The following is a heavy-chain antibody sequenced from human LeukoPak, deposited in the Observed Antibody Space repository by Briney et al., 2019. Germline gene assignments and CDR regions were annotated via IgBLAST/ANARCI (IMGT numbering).Heavy chain of an antibody. CDR1: GFTFGDYA. CDR3: TRVPVGPRLPWIQLWYDYYYYYYYMDV. J-gene: IGHJ6*03. Sequence: GGSLRLSCTASGFTFGDYAMSWVRQAPGKGLEWVGFIRSKAYGGTTEYAASVKSRFTISRDDSKSIAYLQMNSLKTEDTAVYYCTRVPVGPRLPWIQLWYDYYYYYYYMDVWGKGTTVTISS. V-gene: IGHV3-49*04. CDR2: IRSKAYGGTT. D-gene: IGHD5-18*01.